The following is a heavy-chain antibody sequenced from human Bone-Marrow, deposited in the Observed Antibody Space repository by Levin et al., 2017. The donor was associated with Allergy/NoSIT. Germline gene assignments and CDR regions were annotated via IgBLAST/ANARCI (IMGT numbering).Heavy chain of an antibody. Sequence: GESLKISCAASGFSFSSYEMNWVRQAPGKGLEWVSYISSRNTTIYYADSVKGRFTISRDNAENSLYLQMSSLRAEDTAVYYCARKRGSSWYLWFDPWGQGTLVTVSS. D-gene: IGHD6-13*01. CDR1: GFSFSSYE. CDR3: ARKRGSSWYLWFDP. CDR2: ISSRNTTI. V-gene: IGHV3-48*03. J-gene: IGHJ5*02.